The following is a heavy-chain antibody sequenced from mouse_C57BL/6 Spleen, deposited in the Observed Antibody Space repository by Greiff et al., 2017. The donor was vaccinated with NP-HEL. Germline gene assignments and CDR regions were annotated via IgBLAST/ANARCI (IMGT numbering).Heavy chain of an antibody. CDR2: IYPGSGST. D-gene: IGHD3-2*02. V-gene: IGHV1-55*01. J-gene: IGHJ4*01. CDR1: GYTFTSYW. CDR3: ARRRAAQAGGHAMDY. Sequence: QVQLQQPGAELVKPGASVKMSCKASGYTFTSYWITWVKQRPGQGLEWIGDIYPGSGSTNYNEKFKSKATLTVDTSSSTAYMQLSSLTSEDSAVYYCARRRAAQAGGHAMDYWGQGTSVTVSS.